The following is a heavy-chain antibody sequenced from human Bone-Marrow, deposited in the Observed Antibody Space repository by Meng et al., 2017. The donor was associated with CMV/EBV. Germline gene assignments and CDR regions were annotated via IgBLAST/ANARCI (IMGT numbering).Heavy chain of an antibody. J-gene: IGHJ3*02. CDR1: GFTFSSYS. Sequence: GGSLRLSCAASGFTFSSYSMNWVRQAPGKGLEWVSYISSSSSTIYYADSVKGRFTISRDNAKNSLYLQMNSLRAEDTAVYYCARDDCSSTSCHDAIDIWGQGTMVTVSS. V-gene: IGHV3-48*04. CDR2: ISSSSSTI. D-gene: IGHD2-2*01. CDR3: ARDDCSSTSCHDAIDI.